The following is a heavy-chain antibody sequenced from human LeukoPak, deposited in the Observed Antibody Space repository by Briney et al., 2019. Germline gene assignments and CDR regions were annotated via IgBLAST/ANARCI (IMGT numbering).Heavy chain of an antibody. CDR2: ISSSGSTI. CDR1: GFTFSDYY. CDR3: AKVPRGRASGSYYGSSYFDY. D-gene: IGHD3-10*01. V-gene: IGHV3-11*04. J-gene: IGHJ4*02. Sequence: GGSLRLSCAASGFTFSDYYMSWIRQAPGKGLEWVSYISSSGSTIYYADSVKGRITISRDNSKNMLYLQMNSLRTEDTAVYYCAKVPRGRASGSYYGSSYFDYWGQGTLVTVSS.